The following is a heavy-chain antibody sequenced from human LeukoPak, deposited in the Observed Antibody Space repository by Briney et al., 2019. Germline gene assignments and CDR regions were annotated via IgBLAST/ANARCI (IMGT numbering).Heavy chain of an antibody. J-gene: IGHJ3*02. CDR3: ARADRSGYFGNVVAFDI. CDR1: GGSINSGSYS. D-gene: IGHD3-22*01. CDR2: IHISGST. V-gene: IGHV4-61*02. Sequence: SXTLSLTCTVSGGSINSGSYSWAWIRQPAGRGLEWIGRIHISGSTDYTPSLKSRVTISVDTSKNQFSLKLSSVTAADTAVYYCARADRSGYFGNVVAFDIWGQGTMVTVSS.